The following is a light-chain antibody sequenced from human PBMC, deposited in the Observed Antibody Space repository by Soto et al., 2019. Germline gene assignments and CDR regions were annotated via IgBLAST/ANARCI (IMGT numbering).Light chain of an antibody. CDR3: CSYAGSYTWV. CDR2: DVT. Sequence: QSALTQPRSVSGSPGQSVTISCTGTSTDVGAYKYVSWYQHYPAEAPKVMIYDVTQRPSGVPDRFSGTKSGNTASLTISGLQAEDEADYYCCSYAGSYTWVFGSGTKLTVL. J-gene: IGLJ1*01. CDR1: STDVGAYKY. V-gene: IGLV2-11*01.